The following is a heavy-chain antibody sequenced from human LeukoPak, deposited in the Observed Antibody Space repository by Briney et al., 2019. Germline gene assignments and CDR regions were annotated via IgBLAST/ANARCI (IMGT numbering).Heavy chain of an antibody. CDR2: MNPNSGNT. D-gene: IGHD3-3*01. Sequence: ASVKVSCKASGYTFTGYYIHWMRQAPGQGLEWMGWMNPNSGNTGYAQKFQGRVTMTRNTSISTAYMELSSLRSEDTAVYYCARGSGYYDFWSGSPDVWGQGTTVTVSS. CDR1: GYTFTGYY. J-gene: IGHJ6*02. V-gene: IGHV1-8*02. CDR3: ARGSGYYDFWSGSPDV.